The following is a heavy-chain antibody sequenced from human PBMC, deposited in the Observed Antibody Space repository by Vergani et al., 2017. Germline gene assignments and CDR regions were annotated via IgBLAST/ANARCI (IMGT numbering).Heavy chain of an antibody. CDR3: ARGRGQWLGLGGYFDY. Sequence: QVQLQQWGAGLLKPSETLSLTCAVYGGSFSGYYWSWIRQPPGKGLEWIGEIKHSGSTKYNPSLKIRVTISVDSSKNQFSLKLSSVTAADTAVYYCARGRGQWLGLGGYFDYWGQGTLVTVSS. CDR2: IKHSGST. D-gene: IGHD6-19*01. V-gene: IGHV4-34*01. CDR1: GGSFSGYY. J-gene: IGHJ4*02.